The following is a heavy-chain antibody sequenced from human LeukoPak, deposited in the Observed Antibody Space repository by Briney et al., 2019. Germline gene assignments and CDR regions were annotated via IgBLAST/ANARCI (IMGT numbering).Heavy chain of an antibody. J-gene: IGHJ5*02. Sequence: SETLSLTCTVSGGSISSGSYYWSWIRQPAGKGLEWIGRIYTSGSTNYNPSLKSRVTISVDTSKNQFSLKLSSVTAADTAVYYCARWGRYCSGGSCYSDNWFDPWGQGTLVTVSS. CDR2: IYTSGST. D-gene: IGHD2-15*01. CDR3: ARWGRYCSGGSCYSDNWFDP. V-gene: IGHV4-61*02. CDR1: GGSISSGSYY.